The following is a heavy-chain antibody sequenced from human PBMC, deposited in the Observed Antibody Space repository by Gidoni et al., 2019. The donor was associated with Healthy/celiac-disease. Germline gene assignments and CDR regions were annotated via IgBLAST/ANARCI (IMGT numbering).Heavy chain of an antibody. V-gene: IGHV3-48*03. Sequence: EVQLVESGGGVVQPGGSLRLACAASGFTFSSYEMNWVRQAPGKGLEWVSYISSSGSTIYYADSVKGRFTISRDNAKNSLYLQMNSLRAEDTAVYYCARQDGSGHFDYWGQGTLVTVSS. J-gene: IGHJ4*02. CDR1: GFTFSSYE. CDR3: ARQDGSGHFDY. CDR2: ISSSGSTI. D-gene: IGHD1-26*01.